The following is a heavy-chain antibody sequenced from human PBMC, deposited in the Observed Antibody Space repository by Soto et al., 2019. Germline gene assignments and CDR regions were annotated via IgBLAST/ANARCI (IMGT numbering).Heavy chain of an antibody. Sequence: ASVKVSCKASGYTFTNYYIHWVRQAPGQGLEWMGIINPTGGSTNYAQKFQGRVTLTMDTSTSTVYMELSSLRFEDTAVYYCTRSGAPDGNYYYYYGMDVWGQGTTVTVSS. CDR2: INPTGGST. CDR3: TRSGAPDGNYYYYYGMDV. V-gene: IGHV1-46*01. D-gene: IGHD1-26*01. J-gene: IGHJ6*02. CDR1: GYTFTNYY.